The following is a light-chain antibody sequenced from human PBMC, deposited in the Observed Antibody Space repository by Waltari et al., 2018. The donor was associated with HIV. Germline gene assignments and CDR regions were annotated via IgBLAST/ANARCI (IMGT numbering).Light chain of an antibody. CDR1: NSNIGNNN. Sequence: QSVLTQPPSASGTPGQRVHISCSGSNSNIGNNNVNWYQQLPGTAPKLLIYTNNQRPSGVPDRCSGSKSGTSASLAISGLQSEDEADYYCAAWDDNRNGPVFGGGTKLTVL. V-gene: IGLV1-44*01. CDR3: AAWDDNRNGPV. CDR2: TNN. J-gene: IGLJ3*02.